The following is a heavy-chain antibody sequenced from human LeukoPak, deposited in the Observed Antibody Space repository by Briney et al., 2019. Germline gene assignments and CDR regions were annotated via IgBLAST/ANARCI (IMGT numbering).Heavy chain of an antibody. CDR2: IIPILGIA. CDR1: GGTFSSCA. J-gene: IGHJ4*02. V-gene: IGHV1-69*04. CDR3: ARASIVATIILDY. Sequence: SVKVSCKASGGTFSSCAISWVRQAPGQGLEWMGRIIPILGIANYAQKFQGRVTITADKSTSTAYMELSSLRSEDTAVYYCARASIVATIILDYWGQETLVTVSS. D-gene: IGHD5-12*01.